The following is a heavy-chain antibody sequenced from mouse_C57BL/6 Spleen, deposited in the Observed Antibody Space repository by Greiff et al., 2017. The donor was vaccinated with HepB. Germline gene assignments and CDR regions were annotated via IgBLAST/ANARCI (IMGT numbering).Heavy chain of an antibody. CDR1: GFTFSSYG. J-gene: IGHJ2*01. CDR2: ISSGGSYT. D-gene: IGHD2-5*01. V-gene: IGHV5-6*02. CDR3: ARSAYYSNYTKGCFDY. Sequence: DVMLVESGGDLVKPGGSLKLSCAASGFTFSSYGMSWVRQTPDKRLEWVATISSGGSYTYYPDSVKGRFTISRDNAKNTLYLQMSSLKSEDTAMYYCARSAYYSNYTKGCFDYWGQGTTLTVSS.